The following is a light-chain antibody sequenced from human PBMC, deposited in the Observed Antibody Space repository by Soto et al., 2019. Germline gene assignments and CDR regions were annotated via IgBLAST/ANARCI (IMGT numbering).Light chain of an antibody. CDR3: QHFSRYPLT. CDR2: GAS. V-gene: IGKV3-15*01. Sequence: EIVMTHSPATLSWSRGERLTFSCRASQSVRGNLAWYQQKPGQAPRLLIFGASTRATGIPARFSCGGSGTDFDISISRREPEDFAVYYCQHFSRYPLTFGGGTKVDIK. CDR1: QSVRGN. J-gene: IGKJ4*01.